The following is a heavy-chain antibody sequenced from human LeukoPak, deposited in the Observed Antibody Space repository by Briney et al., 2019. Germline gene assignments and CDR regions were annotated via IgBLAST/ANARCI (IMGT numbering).Heavy chain of an antibody. CDR1: GFTFSSSA. CDR3: AKDREYQLLYWFDP. CDR2: ISGSGSST. J-gene: IGHJ5*02. Sequence: GGSLRLSCVASGFTFSSSAMNWVRQAPGKGLEWVSIISGSGSSTYYGDSVKGRFTISRDNSKNTLYLQMNSLRAEDTAVYYCAKDREYQLLYWFDPWGQGTLVTVSS. V-gene: IGHV3-23*01. D-gene: IGHD2-2*01.